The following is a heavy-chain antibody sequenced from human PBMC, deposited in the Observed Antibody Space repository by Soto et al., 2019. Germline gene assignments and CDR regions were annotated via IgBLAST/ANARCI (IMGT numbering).Heavy chain of an antibody. CDR3: AKGSTRDPRLGWYFDI. CDR1: GFPFSSYA. V-gene: IGHV3-23*01. D-gene: IGHD3-10*01. Sequence: GGSLRLSCAASGFPFSSYAMSWVRQAPGAGLERVSAISGSGGSTYYADSVKGRFTISRDNSRNTLYLQVSRLRAEDTAVYYCAKGSTRDPRLGWYFDIWGRGTLVTVSS. CDR2: ISGSGGST. J-gene: IGHJ2*01.